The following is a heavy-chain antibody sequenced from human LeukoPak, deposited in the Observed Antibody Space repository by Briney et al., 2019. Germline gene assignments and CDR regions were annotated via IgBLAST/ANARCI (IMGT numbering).Heavy chain of an antibody. J-gene: IGHJ6*03. CDR3: ARSKLNYLGYYYYMDV. V-gene: IGHV7-4-1*02. D-gene: IGHD3-16*01. CDR2: INTNTGNP. CDR1: GYTFTSYA. Sequence: ASVKVSCKASGYTFTSYAMNWVRQAPGQGLEWMGWINTNTGNPTYAQGFTGRFVFSLDTSVSTAYLQISSLKAEDTAVYYCARSKLNYLGYYYYMDVWGKGTTVTISS.